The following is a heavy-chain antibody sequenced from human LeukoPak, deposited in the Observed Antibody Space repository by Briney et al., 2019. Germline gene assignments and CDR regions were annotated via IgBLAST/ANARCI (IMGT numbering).Heavy chain of an antibody. CDR2: ISSSSSYI. J-gene: IGHJ6*03. CDR1: GFTFSSYS. V-gene: IGHV3-21*01. D-gene: IGHD3-10*01. CDR3: ARDRAGYMDV. Sequence: GGSLRLSCAASGFTFSSYSMNWVRQAPGKGLEWVSSISSSSSYIYYADSVKGRFTISRDNAKNSLYLQMNSLRAEDTTVYYCARDRAGYMDVWGKGTTVTVSS.